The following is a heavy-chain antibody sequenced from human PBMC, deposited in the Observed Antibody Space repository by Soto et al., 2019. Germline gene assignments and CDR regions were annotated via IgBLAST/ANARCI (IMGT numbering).Heavy chain of an antibody. J-gene: IGHJ4*02. Sequence: TLSLPCDISGDSVSSKNAAWNWIRQSPSRGLEWLGRTYYRSKWHSGYAVSVRSRVSISPDTSKSRFSLQLNSVTPDDTAVYYCARSGPGGYIDHWGRGTLVTVS. CDR2: TYYRSKWHS. CDR3: ARSGPGGYIDH. CDR1: GDSVSSKNAA. D-gene: IGHD2-15*01. V-gene: IGHV6-1*01.